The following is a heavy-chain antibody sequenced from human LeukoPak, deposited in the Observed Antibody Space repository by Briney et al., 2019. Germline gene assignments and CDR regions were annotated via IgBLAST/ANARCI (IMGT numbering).Heavy chain of an antibody. D-gene: IGHD3-16*01. CDR1: GFTFSSYA. CDR2: ISYDGSNK. CDR3: ASRTVPFGGVELDY. J-gene: IGHJ4*02. Sequence: PGGSLRLSCAASGFTFSSYAMHWVRQAPGKGLEWVAVISYDGSNKYYADSVKGRFTISRDNSKNTLYLQMNSLRAEDTAVYYCASRTVPFGGVELDYWGQGTLVTVSS. V-gene: IGHV3-30*04.